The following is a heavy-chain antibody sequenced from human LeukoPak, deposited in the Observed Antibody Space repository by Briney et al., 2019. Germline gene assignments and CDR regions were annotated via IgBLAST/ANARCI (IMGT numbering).Heavy chain of an antibody. D-gene: IGHD5-18*01. CDR1: GGSFSGYY. V-gene: IGHV4-34*01. CDR3: ARVVHGRLHSYGYLPWSDAFDI. Sequence: PSETLSLTCAVYGGSFSGYYWSWIRQPPGKGLEWIGEINHSGSTNYNPSLKSRVTISVDTSKNQFSLKLSSVTAADTAVYYCARVVHGRLHSYGYLPWSDAFDIWGQGTMVTVSS. CDR2: INHSGST. J-gene: IGHJ3*02.